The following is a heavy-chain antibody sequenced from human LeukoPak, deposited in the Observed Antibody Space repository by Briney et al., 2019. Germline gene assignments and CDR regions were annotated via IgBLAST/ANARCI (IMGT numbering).Heavy chain of an antibody. V-gene: IGHV4-31*03. CDR1: GGSISSGGYY. J-gene: IGHJ6*02. CDR3: ARGPLGYCSSTSCYDGYYYYGMDV. D-gene: IGHD2-2*01. CDR2: IYYSGST. Sequence: SQTLSLTCTVSGGSISSGGYYWSWIRQHPGTGLEWIGYIYYSGSTYCNPSLKSRVTISVDTSKNQFSLKLSSVTAADTAVYYCARGPLGYCSSTSCYDGYYYYGMDVWGQGTTVTVSS.